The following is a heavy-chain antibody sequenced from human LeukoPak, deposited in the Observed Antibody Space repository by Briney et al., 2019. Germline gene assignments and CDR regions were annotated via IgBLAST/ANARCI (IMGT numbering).Heavy chain of an antibody. V-gene: IGHV3-11*06. CDR2: ISSSSSYT. J-gene: IGHJ4*02. Sequence: GGSLRLSCAASGFTFSDYYMTWLRQAPGKGLEWVSYISSSSSYTNNADSVKGRFTISRDNAKNSLYLQMNSLRAEDTAVYYCVRKGSSWYFDYWGQGTLVTVSS. CDR3: VRKGSSWYFDY. CDR1: GFTFSDYY. D-gene: IGHD6-13*01.